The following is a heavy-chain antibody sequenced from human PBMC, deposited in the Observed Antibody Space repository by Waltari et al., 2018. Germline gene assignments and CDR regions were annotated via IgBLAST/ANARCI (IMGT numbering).Heavy chain of an antibody. Sequence: QLQLQESGPGLVKPSETLSLTCTVSGGSISSSSYYWGWIRQPPGKGLEWIGSIYYSGSTYYKPSLKSRVTISVDTSKNQFSLKLSSVTAADTAVYYCARDRGAPQYSRDKGDYWGQGTLVTVSS. J-gene: IGHJ4*02. V-gene: IGHV4-39*01. CDR3: ARDRGAPQYSRDKGDY. CDR2: IYYSGST. CDR1: GGSISSSSYY. D-gene: IGHD1-26*01.